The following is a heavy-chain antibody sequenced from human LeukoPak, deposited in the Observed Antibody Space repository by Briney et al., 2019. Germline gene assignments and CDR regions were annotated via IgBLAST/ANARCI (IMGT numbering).Heavy chain of an antibody. Sequence: PGGSLRLSCAASGFTFSSYGMSWVRQAPGKGLEWVSAISGSGGSTYYAGSVKGRFTISRDNAKNSLYLQMNSLRAEDTAVYYCAELGITMIGGVWGKGTTVTISS. CDR1: GFTFSSYG. CDR3: AELGITMIGGV. D-gene: IGHD3-10*02. CDR2: ISGSGGST. J-gene: IGHJ6*04. V-gene: IGHV3-23*01.